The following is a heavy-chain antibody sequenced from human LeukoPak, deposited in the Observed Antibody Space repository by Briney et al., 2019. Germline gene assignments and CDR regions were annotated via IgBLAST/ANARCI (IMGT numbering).Heavy chain of an antibody. J-gene: IGHJ5*02. CDR1: GFTFSSYA. CDR3: ARTLSVSSSWQQNWFDP. CDR2: ISYDGSNK. D-gene: IGHD6-13*01. V-gene: IGHV3-30-3*01. Sequence: GRSLRLSCAASGFTFSSYAMHWVRQAPGKGLEWVAVISYDGSNKYYADSVKGRFTISRDNSKNTLYLQMNSLRAEDTAVYYCARTLSVSSSWQQNWFDPWGQGTLVTVSS.